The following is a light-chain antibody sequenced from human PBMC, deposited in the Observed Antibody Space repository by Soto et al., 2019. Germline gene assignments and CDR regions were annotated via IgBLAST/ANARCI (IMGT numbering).Light chain of an antibody. J-gene: IGKJ1*01. Sequence: EIVLTQSPGTLSLSPGERATLSCRASQSVRSSYLAWYQQKLGQAPRLLIYGVSNRATGIPDRFSGSGSGTDFTLTISRLESEDFAVYYCQQYETSPTTFGQGTKVEIK. CDR3: QQYETSPTT. V-gene: IGKV3-20*01. CDR1: QSVRSSY. CDR2: GVS.